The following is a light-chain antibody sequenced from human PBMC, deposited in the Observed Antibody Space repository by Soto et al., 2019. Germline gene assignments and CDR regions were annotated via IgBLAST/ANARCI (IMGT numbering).Light chain of an antibody. CDR3: QDYSDWPTWT. J-gene: IGKJ1*01. CDR2: GAS. Sequence: EVVMTQSPATLSFSPLEIATLSCRASQTISTNLAWYQQKPGQAPRLLIYGASTRAAGIPARFSGSGSGTEFTLIISSLQSEDFAVYYCQDYSDWPTWTFGQGTKVDI. V-gene: IGKV3-15*01. CDR1: QTISTN.